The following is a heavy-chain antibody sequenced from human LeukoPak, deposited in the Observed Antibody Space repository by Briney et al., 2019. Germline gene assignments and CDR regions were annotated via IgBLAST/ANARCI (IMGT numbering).Heavy chain of an antibody. D-gene: IGHD1-26*01. J-gene: IGHJ3*02. CDR1: GFTFDDYG. V-gene: IGHV3-20*04. Sequence: RPGGSLRLSCAASGFTFDDYGMSWVRQAPGKGLEWVSGINWNGGSTGYADSVKGRFTISRDNAKNSLYLQMNSLRAEDTALYYCASRQVGATTGAFDIWGQGTMVTVSS. CDR3: ASRQVGATTGAFDI. CDR2: INWNGGST.